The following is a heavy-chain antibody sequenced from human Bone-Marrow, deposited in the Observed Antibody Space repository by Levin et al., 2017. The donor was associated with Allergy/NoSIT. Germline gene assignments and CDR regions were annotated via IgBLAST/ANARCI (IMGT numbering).Heavy chain of an antibody. D-gene: IGHD3-3*01. J-gene: IGHJ4*02. V-gene: IGHV3-23*01. CDR1: GSNFSNYA. Sequence: RSGGSLRLSCVVSGSNFSNYAMSWVRQAPGKGFEWVSAINNTGGTTYYAASVRGRFTISRDNSNNTVFLQLRSLRVDDTAVYYCAKDGYGFWSDYFNYWGQGALVTVSS. CDR2: INNTGGTT. CDR3: AKDGYGFWSDYFNY.